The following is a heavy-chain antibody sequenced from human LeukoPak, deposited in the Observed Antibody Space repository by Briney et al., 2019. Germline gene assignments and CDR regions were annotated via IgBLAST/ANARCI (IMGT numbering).Heavy chain of an antibody. CDR1: GFTFSDYA. D-gene: IGHD6-19*01. Sequence: GGSLRLSCAASGFTFSDYAMTWVRQTPGKGLEWVSVISGGGDSTDYADSMKGRFTISRDNSKNTLYLQMNGLRAEDTAIYYCASPQWLAFWGQGTLVTVSS. V-gene: IGHV3-23*01. CDR3: ASPQWLAF. J-gene: IGHJ4*02. CDR2: ISGGGDST.